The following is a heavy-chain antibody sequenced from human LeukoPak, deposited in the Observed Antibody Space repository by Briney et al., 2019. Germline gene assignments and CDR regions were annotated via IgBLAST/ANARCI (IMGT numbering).Heavy chain of an antibody. CDR2: ISSSGGNT. CDR1: GFTFSSYA. CDR3: AKSRGYYYDSSGYPNYFHY. J-gene: IGHJ4*02. Sequence: GGSLRLSCAASGFTFSSYAMTWVRQAPGKGLEWVSTISSSGGNTYYADSVKGRFTISRDNSKNTLYLQMNSLRAEDTAVYYCAKSRGYYYDSSGYPNYFHYWGQGTLVTVSS. D-gene: IGHD3-22*01. V-gene: IGHV3-23*01.